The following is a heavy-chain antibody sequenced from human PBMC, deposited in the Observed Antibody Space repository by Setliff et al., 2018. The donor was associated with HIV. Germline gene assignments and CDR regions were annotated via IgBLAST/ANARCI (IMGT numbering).Heavy chain of an antibody. CDR1: GYSISSGYY. J-gene: IGHJ4*02. CDR3: ARYRGHFNY. Sequence: PSETLSLTCAVSGYSISSGYYWGGIRQPPGKGLEWIGSMYHSGSTYYNPSLKSRVTISVDTSKNQFSLKLSSVTAADTAVFYCARYRGHFNYWGQGTLVTVSS. V-gene: IGHV4-38-2*01. D-gene: IGHD3-16*01. CDR2: MYHSGST.